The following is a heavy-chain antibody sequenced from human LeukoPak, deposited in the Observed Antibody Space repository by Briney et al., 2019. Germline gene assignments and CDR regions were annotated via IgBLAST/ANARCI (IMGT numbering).Heavy chain of an antibody. Sequence: GASVKVSCKASGYTFTSYVISWVRQAPGQGLEWMGWISAYNGNTNYAQKLQGRVTMTTDTSTSTAYMELRSLRSDDTAVYYCAREVYYCSSTSCPRYYGMDVWGQGTTVTVSS. CDR3: AREVYYCSSTSCPRYYGMDV. V-gene: IGHV1-18*01. J-gene: IGHJ6*02. D-gene: IGHD2-2*01. CDR2: ISAYNGNT. CDR1: GYTFTSYV.